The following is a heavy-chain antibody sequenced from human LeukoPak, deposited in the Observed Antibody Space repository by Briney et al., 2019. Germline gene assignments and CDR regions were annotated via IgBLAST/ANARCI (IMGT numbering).Heavy chain of an antibody. V-gene: IGHV4-59*01. Sequence: SEPLSLTCTVSGDSISSYYWSWIRQPPGQGLEWIACISYSGSTKYNPSLKSRVTISVDTSKNQLSLKLSSVTAADTAVYYCAREPGFDSSGYLNWFAPWGQGTLVTVSS. CDR3: AREPGFDSSGYLNWFAP. CDR1: GDSISSYY. CDR2: ISYSGST. D-gene: IGHD3-22*01. J-gene: IGHJ5*02.